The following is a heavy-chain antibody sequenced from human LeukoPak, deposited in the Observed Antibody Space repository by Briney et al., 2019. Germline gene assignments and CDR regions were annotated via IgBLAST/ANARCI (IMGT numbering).Heavy chain of an antibody. CDR1: GFTFSSYS. V-gene: IGHV3-48*01. CDR3: ARGRSPRPFDI. J-gene: IGHJ3*02. CDR2: ISSSSTI. Sequence: PGGPLRLSCAASGFTFSSYSMNWVRQAPGKGLEWVSYISSSSTIYYADSVKGRFTISRDNAKNSLYLQMNSLRAEDTAVYYCARGRSPRPFDIWGQGTMVTVSS.